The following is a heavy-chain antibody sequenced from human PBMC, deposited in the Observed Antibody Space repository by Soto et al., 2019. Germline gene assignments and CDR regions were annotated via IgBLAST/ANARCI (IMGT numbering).Heavy chain of an antibody. Sequence: SETLSLTCAVSGGSISSGGYSWSWIRQPPGKGLEWIGYMYHSGSTYYNPSLKSRVTISVDRSKNQFSLKLSSVTAADTAVYYCARVPDRWGLGNLVTVSS. CDR3: ARVPDR. CDR1: GGSISSGGYS. V-gene: IGHV4-30-2*01. D-gene: IGHD2-2*01. J-gene: IGHJ5*02. CDR2: MYHSGST.